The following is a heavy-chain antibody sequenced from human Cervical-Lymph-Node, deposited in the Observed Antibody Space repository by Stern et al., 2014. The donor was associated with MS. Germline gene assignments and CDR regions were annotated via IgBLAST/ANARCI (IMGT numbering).Heavy chain of an antibody. CDR2: ISSASKYI. V-gene: IGHV3-21*01. Sequence: EVQLVESGGGLVKPGGSLKLSCEASGFTFRIHTMTWVRQAPGQGLEWVSSISSASKYIYYKGSVKCRFTISRDNANNSLSLQMNGLTAGDTAVYYCARDGGDFWGQGTLVTVSS. D-gene: IGHD3-16*01. CDR1: GFTFRIHT. J-gene: IGHJ4*02. CDR3: ARDGGDF.